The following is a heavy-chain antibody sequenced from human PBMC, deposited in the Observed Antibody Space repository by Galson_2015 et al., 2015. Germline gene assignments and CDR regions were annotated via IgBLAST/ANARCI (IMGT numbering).Heavy chain of an antibody. CDR3: ARDSGSYLALGYYYGMDV. CDR2: ISYDGSNK. D-gene: IGHD1-26*01. V-gene: IGHV3-30-3*01. CDR1: GFTFSSYA. Sequence: SLRLSCAASGFTFSSYAMHWVRQAPGKGLEWVAVISYDGSNKYYVDSVKGRFTISRDNSKNSLYLQMNSLRAEDTAVYYCARDSGSYLALGYYYGMDVWGQGTTVTVSS. J-gene: IGHJ6*02.